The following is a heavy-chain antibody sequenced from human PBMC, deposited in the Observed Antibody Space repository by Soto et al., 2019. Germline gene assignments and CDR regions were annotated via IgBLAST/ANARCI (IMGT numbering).Heavy chain of an antibody. D-gene: IGHD1-26*01. CDR1: RDAFTSYY. CDR3: ARSSGGNFGIIIEGTNWFAP. CDR2: INPHGGST. V-gene: IGHV1-46*01. Sequence: SVKVSCKAPRDAFTSYYINWVRQAPGQGLEWMGVINPHGGSTAYAQKFKGRVTLTRDTSASTVCMEVSSLTSEDTAMYYCARSSGGNFGIIIEGTNWFAPWGQGTLVTVS. J-gene: IGHJ5*02.